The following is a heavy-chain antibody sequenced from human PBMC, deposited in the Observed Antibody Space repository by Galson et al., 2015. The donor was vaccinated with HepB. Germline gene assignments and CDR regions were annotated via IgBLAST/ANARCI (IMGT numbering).Heavy chain of an antibody. D-gene: IGHD5-18*01. CDR2: TYYRSRWYN. CDR3: VSGVLTWTGYTYGCFFDS. J-gene: IGHJ4*02. CDR1: GDSVSSDSAA. Sequence: CAISGDSVSSDSAAWNWIRQSPSRGLEWLGMTYYRSRWYNEYALSVQSRITLNTDTFKNHLSLHLNAVTPEDTAVYYCVSGVLTWTGYTYGCFFDSWGQGTVVTVSS. V-gene: IGHV6-1*01.